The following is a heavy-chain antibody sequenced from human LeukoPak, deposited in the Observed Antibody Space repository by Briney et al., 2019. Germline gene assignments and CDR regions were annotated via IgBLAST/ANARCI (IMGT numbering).Heavy chain of an antibody. CDR1: GFTFSSYS. V-gene: IGHV3-7*01. CDR2: IKQDGSEK. Sequence: GGSLRLSCAASGFTFSSYSMNWVRQAPGKGLEWVANIKQDGSEKYYVDSVKGRFTISRDNAKNSLYLQMNSLRAEDTAVYYCARDIRTYSNYYYYYGMDVWAKGPRSPSP. J-gene: IGHJ6*02. D-gene: IGHD2-15*01. CDR3: ARDIRTYSNYYYYYGMDV.